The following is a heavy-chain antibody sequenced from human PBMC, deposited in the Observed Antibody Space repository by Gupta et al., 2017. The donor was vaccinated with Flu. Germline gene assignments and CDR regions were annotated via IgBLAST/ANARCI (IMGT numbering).Heavy chain of an antibody. CDR1: GFTFSSYS. CDR3: ARDGNSSGWVLDY. V-gene: IGHV3-21*01. Sequence: EVQLVESGGGLVKPGGSLRLSCAASGFTFSSYSMNWVRQAPGKGLEWVSSISSSSSYIYYADSVKGRFTISRDNAKNSLYLQMNSLRAEDTAVYYCARDGNSSGWVLDYWGQGTLVTVSS. J-gene: IGHJ4*02. D-gene: IGHD6-19*01. CDR2: ISSSSSYI.